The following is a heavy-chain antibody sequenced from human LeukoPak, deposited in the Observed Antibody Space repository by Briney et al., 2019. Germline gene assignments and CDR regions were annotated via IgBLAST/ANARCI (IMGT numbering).Heavy chain of an antibody. CDR3: ARVPYCSGGSCFLGWYYYYYMDV. CDR2: ISAYNGNT. CDR1: GYTFTSYG. Sequence: ASVKVSCKASGYTFTSYGISWVRQAPGQGLEWMGWISAYNGNTNYAQKLQGRVTKTTDTSTSTAYMELRSLRSDDTAVYYCARVPYCSGGSCFLGWYYYYYMDVWGKGTTVTVSS. D-gene: IGHD2-15*01. V-gene: IGHV1-18*01. J-gene: IGHJ6*03.